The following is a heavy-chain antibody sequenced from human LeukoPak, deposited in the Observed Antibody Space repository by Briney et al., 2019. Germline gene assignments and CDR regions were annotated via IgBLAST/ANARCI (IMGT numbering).Heavy chain of an antibody. CDR3: ARAFREITIPMDV. Sequence: GASVKVSCKASGYTFTGYYMHWVRQAPGQGLEWMGWINPNSGGANYAQKFQGRVTMTRDTSISTAYMELSRLRSGDTAVYYCARAFREITIPMDVWGKGTTVTVSS. D-gene: IGHD3-3*01. J-gene: IGHJ6*03. CDR1: GYTFTGYY. V-gene: IGHV1-2*02. CDR2: INPNSGGA.